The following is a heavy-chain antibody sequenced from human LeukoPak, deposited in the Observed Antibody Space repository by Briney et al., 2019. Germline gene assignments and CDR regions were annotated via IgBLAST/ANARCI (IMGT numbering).Heavy chain of an antibody. V-gene: IGHV1-46*01. J-gene: IGHJ4*02. Sequence: ASVKVSCKASGYTFTSYYMHWVRQAPEQGLEWMGIINPSGGSTSYAQKFQGRVTMTRDMSTSTVYMELSSLRSEDTAVYYCARDRGRETRFDYWGQGTLVTVSS. CDR2: INPSGGST. CDR3: ARDRGRETRFDY. CDR1: GYTFTSYY. D-gene: IGHD3-10*01.